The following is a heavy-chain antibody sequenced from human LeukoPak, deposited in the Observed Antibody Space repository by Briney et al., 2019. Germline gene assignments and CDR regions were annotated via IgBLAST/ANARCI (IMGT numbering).Heavy chain of an antibody. D-gene: IGHD5-24*01. CDR1: GGSISSGDYY. CDR3: ARDLGGGDGYNYLDY. CDR2: IYYSGST. J-gene: IGHJ4*02. Sequence: ASETLSLTCTVSGGSISSGDYYWSWIRQPPGKGLEWIGYIYYSGSTYYNPSLKSRVTISVDTSKNQFSLKLSSVTAADTAVYYCARDLGGGDGYNYLDYWGQGTLVTVSS. V-gene: IGHV4-30-4*01.